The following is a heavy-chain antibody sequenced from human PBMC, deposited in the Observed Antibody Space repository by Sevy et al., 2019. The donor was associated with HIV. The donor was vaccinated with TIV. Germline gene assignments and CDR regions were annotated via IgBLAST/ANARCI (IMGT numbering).Heavy chain of an antibody. J-gene: IGHJ6*02. Sequence: GGSLRLSCAASGFTFSSYAMHWVRQAPGKGLEWVAVISYDGSNKYYADSVKGRFTISRDNSKNTLYLQMNSLRAEDKAVYYCARVLLEWTRLMNYYYYYGMDVWGQGTTVTVSS. V-gene: IGHV3-30-3*01. CDR2: ISYDGSNK. CDR1: GFTFSSYA. CDR3: ARVLLEWTRLMNYYYYYGMDV. D-gene: IGHD3-3*01.